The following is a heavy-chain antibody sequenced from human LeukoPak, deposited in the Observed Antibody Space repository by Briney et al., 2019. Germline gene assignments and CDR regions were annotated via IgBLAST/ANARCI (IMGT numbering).Heavy chain of an antibody. CDR3: AREGLGFDY. Sequence: PGGSLRLSCTTSGFTFNNYPMHWVRQAPGKGLEWVAIISHDGSDENYADYVKGRFIISGDNSMKTLFLQMNSLRVDDTAVYYCAREGLGFDYWGQGTLVTVSS. CDR2: ISHDGSDE. J-gene: IGHJ4*02. CDR1: GFTFNNYP. V-gene: IGHV3-30*04. D-gene: IGHD7-27*01.